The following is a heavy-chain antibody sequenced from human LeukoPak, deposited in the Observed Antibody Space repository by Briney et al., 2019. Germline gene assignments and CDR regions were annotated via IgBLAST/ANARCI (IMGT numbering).Heavy chain of an antibody. CDR2: ISGSGTST. CDR1: GFTFSSYA. V-gene: IGHV3-23*01. D-gene: IGHD1-26*01. Sequence: GGSLRLSCAASGFTFSSYAMTWVRQAPGKGLEWVSAISGSGTSTYYADSMKGRFTISRDNSKNTLYLQMNSLRAEDTAVYYCAKRDSGSHYVDYWGQGTLVTVSS. J-gene: IGHJ4*02. CDR3: AKRDSGSHYVDY.